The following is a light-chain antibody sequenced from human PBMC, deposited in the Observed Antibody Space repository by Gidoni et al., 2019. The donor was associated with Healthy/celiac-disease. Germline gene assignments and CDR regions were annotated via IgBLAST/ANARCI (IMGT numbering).Light chain of an antibody. CDR3: QQSDSTPST. CDR2: AAS. CDR1: QSISSY. Sequence: DIQMTQSPSSLSASVGDRVTITCRASQSISSYLNWYQQKPGKAPKLLIYAASSLQSGVPSRFSGSGSGTDFTLTISSLQPEDFATYYGQQSDSTPSTFGPGTKVDIK. J-gene: IGKJ3*01. V-gene: IGKV1-39*01.